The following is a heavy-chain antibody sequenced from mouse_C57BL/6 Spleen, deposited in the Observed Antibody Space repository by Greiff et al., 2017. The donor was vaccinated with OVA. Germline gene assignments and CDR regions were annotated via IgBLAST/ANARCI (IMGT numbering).Heavy chain of an antibody. D-gene: IGHD1-1*01. J-gene: IGHJ2*01. CDR1: GYTFTDYE. CDR3: TVITTKDYFDY. Sequence: QVQLQQSGAELVRPGASVTLSCKASGYTFTDYEMHWVKQTPVHGLEWIGAIDPVTGGTAYNQKFKGKAILTADKSSSTAYMELRSLTSEDSAVYYCTVITTKDYFDYWGQGTTLTVSS. V-gene: IGHV1-15*01. CDR2: IDPVTGGT.